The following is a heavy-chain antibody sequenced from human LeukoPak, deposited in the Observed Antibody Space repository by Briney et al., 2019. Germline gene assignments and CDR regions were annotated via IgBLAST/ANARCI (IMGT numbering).Heavy chain of an antibody. CDR2: ISSFGNTK. Sequence: GGSLSLSCVGSGFAFTDYAIHWLRQAPGKGVESVAFISSFGNTKFYVDSVKGRITISRDNFRNTLSLEVSTLRPEDTVLYFCVRDMTYGARFDYWGQGAQVTASS. CDR1: GFAFTDYA. D-gene: IGHD4/OR15-4a*01. CDR3: VRDMTYGARFDY. J-gene: IGHJ4*02. V-gene: IGHV3-30*04.